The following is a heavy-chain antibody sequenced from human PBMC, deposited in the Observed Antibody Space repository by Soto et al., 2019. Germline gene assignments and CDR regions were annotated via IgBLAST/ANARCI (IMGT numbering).Heavy chain of an antibody. CDR1: GFTFSSYA. V-gene: IGHV3-30-3*01. D-gene: IGHD3-22*01. Sequence: QVQLVESGGGVVQPGRSLRLSCAASGFTFSSYAMHWVRQAPGKGLEWVAVISYDGSNKYYADSVKGRFTISRDNSKNTLYLQMNSLRAEDTAVYYCARDRGITMIVVVNFYYFDYWGQGTLVTVSS. J-gene: IGHJ4*02. CDR2: ISYDGSNK. CDR3: ARDRGITMIVVVNFYYFDY.